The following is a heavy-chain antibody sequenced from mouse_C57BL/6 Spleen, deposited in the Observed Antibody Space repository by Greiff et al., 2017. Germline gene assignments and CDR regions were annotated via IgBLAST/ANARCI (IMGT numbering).Heavy chain of an antibody. CDR3: ARESNYGPDY. D-gene: IGHD2-5*01. Sequence: EVQLQQSGGGLVKPGGSLKLSCAASGFTFSDYGMHWVRQAPEKGLEWVAYISSGSSTIYYADTVKGRFTISRDNAKNTLFLQMTSLRSEDTAMYYCARESNYGPDYWGQGTTLTVSS. CDR1: GFTFSDYG. CDR2: ISSGSSTI. V-gene: IGHV5-17*01. J-gene: IGHJ2*01.